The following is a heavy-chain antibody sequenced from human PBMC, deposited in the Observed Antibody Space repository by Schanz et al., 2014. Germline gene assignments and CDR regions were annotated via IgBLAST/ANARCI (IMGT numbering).Heavy chain of an antibody. CDR2: VSRSTPDI. V-gene: IGHV3-48*01. J-gene: IGHJ5*02. CDR1: GFTFSDYS. D-gene: IGHD3-10*01. Sequence: EVQLVESGGGLVQPGGSLRLSCAASGFTFSDYSMNWVRQAPGKGLEWVSYVSRSTPDIYYADSVKGRFTMSRDNAKNSVFLQMNSLRAEDTAVYYCVRDILHRVYDSGSPWGQGTLVTVSS. CDR3: VRDILHRVYDSGSP.